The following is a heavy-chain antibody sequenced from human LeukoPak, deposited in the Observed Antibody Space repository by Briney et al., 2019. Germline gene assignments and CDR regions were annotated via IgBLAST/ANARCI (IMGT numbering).Heavy chain of an antibody. D-gene: IGHD6-19*01. J-gene: IGHJ4*02. CDR1: GFTLDRCN. V-gene: IGHV3-48*02. CDR3: ARDVPVAGAPFDY. CDR2: ISSSSTSI. Sequence: GGSLRLSCAASGFTLDRCNMNWVRHAPGKGLEWVSSISSSSTSIYYTDSVKGRFTISRDNAKNSLYLQMNSLRDGDTAVYYCARDVPVAGAPFDYWGQGTLVSVSS.